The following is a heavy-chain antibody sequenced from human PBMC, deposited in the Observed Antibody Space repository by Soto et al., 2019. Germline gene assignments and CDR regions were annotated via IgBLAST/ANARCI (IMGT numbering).Heavy chain of an antibody. D-gene: IGHD2-21*02. J-gene: IGHJ4*02. CDR3: GGRRLDTATYAQHLDS. CDR1: GFTFSDYA. V-gene: IGHV4-34*08. CDR2: ISYGGST. Sequence: GTLRLSCAVSGFTFSDYALHWGRQAPAKGREWCGDISYGGSTYNYPSLMNRLAITMAASKSHFSPMLPSVAAAATAVEYCGGRRLDTATYAQHLDSWGQGTLVTVSS.